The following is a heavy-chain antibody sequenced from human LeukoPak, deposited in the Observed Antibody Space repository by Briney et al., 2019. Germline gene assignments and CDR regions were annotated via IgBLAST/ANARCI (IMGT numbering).Heavy chain of an antibody. V-gene: IGHV3-30-3*01. CDR3: AKGGLSSINDYFDY. J-gene: IGHJ4*02. Sequence: LTGGSLRLSCAASGFTFSDYAMHWVRQAPGKGLEWVATISYAGTIKYLADSVRGRFTISRDNSKNTLYLQMNSLRAEDTAVYYCAKGGLSSINDYFDYWGQGTLVTVSS. D-gene: IGHD6-13*01. CDR1: GFTFSDYA. CDR2: ISYAGTIK.